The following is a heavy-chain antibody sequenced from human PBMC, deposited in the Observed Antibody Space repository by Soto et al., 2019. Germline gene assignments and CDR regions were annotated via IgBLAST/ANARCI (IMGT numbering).Heavy chain of an antibody. CDR2: ISGSGGNR. Sequence: EVKLLESGGGLVQPGGSLRLSCAASGFTFSSYAMSWVRQAPGKGLEWVSAISGSGGNRYYADSVKGRFTISRDNSKNTLYLQMNSLRAEDTALYYCAKGRRVTTIEGDGYYYYAMAVWGQGTTVTVSS. D-gene: IGHD4-4*01. V-gene: IGHV3-23*01. CDR3: AKGRRVTTIEGDGYYYYAMAV. CDR1: GFTFSSYA. J-gene: IGHJ6*02.